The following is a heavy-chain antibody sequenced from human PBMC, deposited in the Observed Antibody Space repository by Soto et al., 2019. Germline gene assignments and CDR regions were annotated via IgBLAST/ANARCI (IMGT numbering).Heavy chain of an antibody. CDR1: GFTFSSYG. Sequence: QVQLVETGGGVVQPGRSLRLSCAASGFTFSSYGMHWVRQAPGKGLEWVAVISYDGSNKYYADSVKGRFTISRDNSKNTLYLQMNSLRADATAAYYCAKEKDCSGSSIGIDIWCQGTKVTVGS. D-gene: IGHD3-10*02. J-gene: IGHJ3*02. V-gene: IGHV3-30*18. CDR2: ISYDGSNK. CDR3: AKEKDCSGSSIGIDI.